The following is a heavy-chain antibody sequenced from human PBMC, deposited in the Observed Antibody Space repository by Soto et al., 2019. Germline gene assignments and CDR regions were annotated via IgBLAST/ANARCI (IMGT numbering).Heavy chain of an antibody. V-gene: IGHV3-33*01. CDR1: GFNFNSYG. D-gene: IGHD3-22*01. Sequence: QLQLVESGGGVVQPGRSLRISCATSGFNFNSYGIHWVRQAPGKGLEWVAVTWYDGAKEYYADSVKGRFTISRDSSTNTLFLQMNSLRAEDSAVYYCARNSAPYSSYTLYYFYGMDVWGQGTTVTVSS. CDR2: TWYDGAKE. CDR3: ARNSAPYSSYTLYYFYGMDV. J-gene: IGHJ6*02.